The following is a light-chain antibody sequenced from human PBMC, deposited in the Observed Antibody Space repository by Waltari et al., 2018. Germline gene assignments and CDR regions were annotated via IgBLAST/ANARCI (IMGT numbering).Light chain of an antibody. CDR1: SGSVSTTYY. CDR3: VLSMGSGIWV. CDR2: DTI. J-gene: IGLJ3*02. Sequence: QTVVTQEPSLSVSPGGTVTLTCGLSSGSVSTTYYPSWDQQAPGQAPRTLIFDTITRSSGVPDRFSGSILDNKAARTITGAQADDESGYYCVLSMGSGIWVFGGGTKLTVL. V-gene: IGLV8-61*01.